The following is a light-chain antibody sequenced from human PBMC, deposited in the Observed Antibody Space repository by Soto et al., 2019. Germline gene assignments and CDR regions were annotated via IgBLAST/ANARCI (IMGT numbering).Light chain of an antibody. V-gene: IGLV2-14*01. CDR1: SSDVGGYNY. CDR2: DVS. Sequence: QSALTQPASVSGSPGQSITISCTGTSSDVGGYNYVSWYQQHPGKAPKLMIYDVSNRPSGVSNRFSGSKSGNTASLTISGLQAEDEADYDCSSYTSRSTLEAVFGGGTQLTVL. J-gene: IGLJ7*01. CDR3: SSYTSRSTLEAV.